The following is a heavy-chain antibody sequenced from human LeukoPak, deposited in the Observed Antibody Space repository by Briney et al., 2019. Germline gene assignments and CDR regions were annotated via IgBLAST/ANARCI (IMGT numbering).Heavy chain of an antibody. CDR2: IYYSGST. J-gene: IGHJ4*02. Sequence: SETLSLTCTVSGGSISSSSYYWGWIRQPPGKGLEWIGSIYYSGSTYYNPSLKSRVTISVDTSKNQFSLKLSSVTAADTAVYYCASRGYCSSTSCWYYFDYWGKGTLVTVSS. V-gene: IGHV4-39*01. CDR3: ASRGYCSSTSCWYYFDY. D-gene: IGHD2-2*03. CDR1: GGSISSSSYY.